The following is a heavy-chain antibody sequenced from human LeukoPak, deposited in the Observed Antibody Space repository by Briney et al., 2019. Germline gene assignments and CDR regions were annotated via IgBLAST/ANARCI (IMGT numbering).Heavy chain of an antibody. Sequence: GGSLRLSCAASGFTVSSNYMSWVRQAPGKGLEWVSVIYSGGSTYYADSVKGRFTISRDNSKNTLYLQMNTVRAEDTAVYFCARTRGYAFDIWGHGTMVTVSS. CDR1: GFTVSSNY. CDR2: IYSGGST. CDR3: ARTRGYAFDI. J-gene: IGHJ3*02. V-gene: IGHV3-53*01.